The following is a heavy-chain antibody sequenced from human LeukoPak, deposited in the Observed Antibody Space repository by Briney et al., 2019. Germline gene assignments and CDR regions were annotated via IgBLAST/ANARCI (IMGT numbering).Heavy chain of an antibody. Sequence: GGSLRLSCAASGFTFSSYAMHWVRQAPGKGLEWVAVISYDGSNKYYADSVKGRFTISRNNYKNTMSLQMNSLRAEATAVYYCARVSGPDDSWGQGTLVGVSS. CDR1: GFTFSSYA. J-gene: IGHJ4*02. V-gene: IGHV3-30-3*01. CDR3: ARVSGPDDS. CDR2: ISYDGSNK.